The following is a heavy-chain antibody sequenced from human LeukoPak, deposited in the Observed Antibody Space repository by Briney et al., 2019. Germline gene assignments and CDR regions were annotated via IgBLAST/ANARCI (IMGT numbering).Heavy chain of an antibody. Sequence: SETLSLTCTVSGGSISSYYWSWIRQPAGKGLEWIGRIYSSGYTNYNPSLKSRVTMSVDTSKNQFSLKVSSVTAADTAMYYCATGGDTSSARGYYAMDVWGQGTTVTVSS. CDR2: IYSSGYT. V-gene: IGHV4-4*07. CDR3: ATGGDTSSARGYYAMDV. D-gene: IGHD6-13*01. CDR1: GGSISSYY. J-gene: IGHJ6*02.